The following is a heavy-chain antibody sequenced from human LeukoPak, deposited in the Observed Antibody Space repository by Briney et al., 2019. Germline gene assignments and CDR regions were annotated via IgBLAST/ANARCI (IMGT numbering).Heavy chain of an antibody. D-gene: IGHD2-2*02. V-gene: IGHV4-38-2*01. J-gene: IGHJ4*02. CDR2: IYHSGST. Sequence: SETLSLTCAVSGYSISSGYYWGWIRQPPGKGLEWIGCIYHSGSTYYNPSLKSRVTISVDTSKNQFSLKLSSVTAADTAVYYCARALGYCSSTSCYTPIDYWGQGTLVTVSS. CDR3: ARALGYCSSTSCYTPIDY. CDR1: GYSISSGYY.